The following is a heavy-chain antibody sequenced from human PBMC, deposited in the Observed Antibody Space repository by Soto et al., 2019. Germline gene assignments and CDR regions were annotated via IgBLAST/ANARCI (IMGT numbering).Heavy chain of an antibody. CDR3: ARSIRGPRRFNGMDV. Sequence: SGHTLANPTETLTLTCTFSGFSLTSPGMCVSWIRQSPGKALEWLALIERDDDDKYYSTSLKTRLTISKDTRKNQVVLTMANMEPADTATYYCARSIRGPRRFNGMDVWGQGTTVTVSS. J-gene: IGHJ6*02. CDR2: IERDDDDK. CDR1: GFSLTSPGMC. D-gene: IGHD1-20*01. V-gene: IGHV2-70*13.